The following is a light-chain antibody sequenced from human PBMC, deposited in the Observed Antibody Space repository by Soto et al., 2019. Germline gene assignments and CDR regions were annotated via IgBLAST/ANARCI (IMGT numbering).Light chain of an antibody. CDR3: QQYNNWPRIT. V-gene: IGKV3-15*01. CDR1: QSVSSN. Sequence: EILLTQSPGTLSLSPGERATLSCRASQSVSSNLAWYQQKPGQAPRLLIYGASTRATGIPARFSGSGSGTEFTLTISSLQSEDFAVYYCQQYNNWPRITFGQGTRLEIK. J-gene: IGKJ5*01. CDR2: GAS.